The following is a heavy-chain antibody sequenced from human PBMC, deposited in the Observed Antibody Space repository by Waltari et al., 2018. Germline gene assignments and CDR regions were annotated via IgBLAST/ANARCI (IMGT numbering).Heavy chain of an antibody. V-gene: IGHV3-33*01. Sequence: QVQLVESGGGVVQPGRSLRLSCAASGFTFSSYGMHWVRQAPGKGLEWVAVIWCDGSNKYYADSVKGRFTISRDNSKNTLYLQMNSLRAEDTAVYYCARDPYYILTGPDYWGQGTLVTVSS. CDR2: IWCDGSNK. CDR1: GFTFSSYG. CDR3: ARDPYYILTGPDY. D-gene: IGHD3-9*01. J-gene: IGHJ4*02.